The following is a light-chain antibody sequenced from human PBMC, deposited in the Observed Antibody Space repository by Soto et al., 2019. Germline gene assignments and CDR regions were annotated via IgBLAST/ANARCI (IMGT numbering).Light chain of an antibody. CDR3: HQYKNWSPWT. J-gene: IGKJ1*01. Sequence: EIVMTQSPATLSVSPGERATLSCSASQSVSSNLAWYQQKPGQAPRLLIYGASTRATGIPARFSGSGSGTEFTLTVSSLQSEDFAVYYCHQYKNWSPWTFGQGTKVEIK. V-gene: IGKV3-15*01. CDR1: QSVSSN. CDR2: GAS.